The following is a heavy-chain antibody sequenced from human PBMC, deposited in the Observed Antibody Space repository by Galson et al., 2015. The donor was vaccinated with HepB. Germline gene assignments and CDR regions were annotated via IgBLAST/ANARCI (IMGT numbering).Heavy chain of an antibody. Sequence: SLRLSCAASGFTFSSYSMNWVRQAPGKGLEWVSYISSSSSTIYYADSVKGRFTISRDNAKNSLYLQMNSLRAEDTAVYYCARPRCSSTSCKHGAFDIWGQGTMVTVSS. CDR3: ARPRCSSTSCKHGAFDI. J-gene: IGHJ3*02. V-gene: IGHV3-48*01. D-gene: IGHD2-2*01. CDR1: GFTFSSYS. CDR2: ISSSSSTI.